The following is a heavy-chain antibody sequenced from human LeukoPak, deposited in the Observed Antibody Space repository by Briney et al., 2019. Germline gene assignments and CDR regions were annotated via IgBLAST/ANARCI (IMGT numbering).Heavy chain of an antibody. CDR3: AREGYYYGSGSKWN. V-gene: IGHV4-39*02. D-gene: IGHD3-10*01. J-gene: IGHJ4*02. CDR1: GGSISSSSYY. Sequence: PSETLSLTCTVSGGSISSSSYYWGWIRQPPGKGLEWIGSIYYSGSTYYNPSLKSRVTISVDTSKNQFSLKLSSVTAADTAVYYCAREGYYYGSGSKWNWGQGTLVTVSS. CDR2: IYYSGST.